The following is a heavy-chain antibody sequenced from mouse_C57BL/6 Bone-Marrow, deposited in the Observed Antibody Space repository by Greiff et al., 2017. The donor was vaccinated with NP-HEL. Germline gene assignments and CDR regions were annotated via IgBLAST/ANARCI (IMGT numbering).Heavy chain of an antibody. V-gene: IGHV1-74*01. J-gene: IGHJ4*01. CDR1: GYTFTSYW. CDR2: IHPSDSDT. D-gene: IGHD2-4*01. Sequence: QVQLQQPGAELVKPGASVKVSCKASGYTFTSYWMHWVKQRPGQGLEWIGRIHPSDSDTNYNQKFKGKATLTVDKSSSTAYMQLSSLTSEDSAVYYCAFYYDYEDYAMDYWGQGTSVTVSS. CDR3: AFYYDYEDYAMDY.